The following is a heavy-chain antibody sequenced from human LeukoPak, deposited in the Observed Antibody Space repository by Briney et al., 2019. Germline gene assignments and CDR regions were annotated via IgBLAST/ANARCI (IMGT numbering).Heavy chain of an antibody. Sequence: SVKVSCKASGGTFSSYAISWVRQAPGQGLEWMGGIIPIFGTANYAQKFQGRVTMTRDTSTSTVYMELSSLSSEDTAVYYCARDLRLLIWGQGTMVTVSS. CDR2: IIPIFGTA. CDR1: GGTFSSYA. CDR3: ARDLRLLI. D-gene: IGHD1-26*01. V-gene: IGHV1-69*05. J-gene: IGHJ3*02.